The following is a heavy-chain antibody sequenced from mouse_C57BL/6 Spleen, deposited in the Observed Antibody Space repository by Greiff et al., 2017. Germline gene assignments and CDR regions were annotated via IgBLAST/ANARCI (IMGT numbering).Heavy chain of an antibody. V-gene: IGHV1-39*01. CDR1: GYSFTDYN. CDR3: ARTSTGSGAMDY. J-gene: IGHJ4*01. CDR2: INPNYGTT. D-gene: IGHD4-1*02. Sequence: SGPELVKPGASVKISCKASGYSFTDYNMNWVKQSNGKSLEWIGVINPNYGTTSYNQKFKGKATLTVDQSSSTAYMQLNSLTSEDFAVDCYARTSTGSGAMDYGGQGTSVTVSS.